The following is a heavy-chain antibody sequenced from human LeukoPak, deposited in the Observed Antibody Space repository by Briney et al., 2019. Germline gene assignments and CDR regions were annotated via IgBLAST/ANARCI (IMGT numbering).Heavy chain of an antibody. V-gene: IGHV4-59*08. D-gene: IGHD3-22*01. CDR3: AGRLDDYYDNSKDAFNI. CDR2: IYYSGST. J-gene: IGHJ3*02. CDR1: GGSISSYY. Sequence: SETLSLTCTVSGGSISSYYWSWIRQPPGKGLEWIGYIYYSGSTKYNPSLKSRVTISVDSSKNQLSLKLSSVTAADTAVFYCAGRLDDYYDNSKDAFNIWGQGTMVTVSS.